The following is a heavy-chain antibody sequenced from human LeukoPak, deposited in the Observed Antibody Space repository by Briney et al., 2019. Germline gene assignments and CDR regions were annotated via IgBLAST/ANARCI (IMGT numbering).Heavy chain of an antibody. V-gene: IGHV3-7*01. D-gene: IGHD6-19*01. CDR1: GFTFSTYW. J-gene: IGHJ3*02. CDR3: ATSQTTSGRYGNAFDI. Sequence: GGSLRLSCAASGFTFSTYWMSWVRQAPGKGLEWVANIKQDGGEKYYVDSVRGRFTISRDNAKNSLYLQMNSLRVEDTAVYYCATSQTTSGRYGNAFDIRGQGTMVTVSS. CDR2: IKQDGGEK.